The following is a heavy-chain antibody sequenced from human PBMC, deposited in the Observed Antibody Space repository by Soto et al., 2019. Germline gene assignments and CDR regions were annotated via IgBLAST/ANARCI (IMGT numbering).Heavy chain of an antibody. CDR1: GRSASAPGW. V-gene: IGHV4-4*03. D-gene: IGHD1-1*01. CDR3: ARVRQGCSANNCYFDP. J-gene: IGHJ5*01. Sequence: PPETLSLTCILSGRSASAPGWGNWFRQSPDKGLEWIAEVHISGHSNYNPSRRSRVSVSIDSSKNQFYLNLNSVTAADTAIYYCARVRQGCSANNCYFDPWGQGTKVTVSS. CDR2: VHISGHS.